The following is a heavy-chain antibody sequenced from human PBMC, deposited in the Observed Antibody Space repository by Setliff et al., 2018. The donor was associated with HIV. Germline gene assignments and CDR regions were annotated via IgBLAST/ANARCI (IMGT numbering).Heavy chain of an antibody. CDR2: IYYSGNI. CDR3: ARDNYGDYYYFDY. CDR1: GGSISSYY. D-gene: IGHD4-17*01. Sequence: PSETLSLTCTVSGGSISSYYWSWIRQPPGKGLEWIGYIYYSGNINYNPSLKSRVTISVDTSKNQFSLKLSSVTAADTAVYYCARDNYGDYYYFDYWGQGTLVTVSS. J-gene: IGHJ4*02. V-gene: IGHV4-59*01.